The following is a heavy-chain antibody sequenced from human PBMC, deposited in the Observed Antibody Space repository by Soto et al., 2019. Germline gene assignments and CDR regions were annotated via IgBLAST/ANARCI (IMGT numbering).Heavy chain of an antibody. CDR1: GFTFSSYA. CDR3: AKDSHYYDSSGYPDY. D-gene: IGHD3-22*01. J-gene: IGHJ4*02. V-gene: IGHV3-23*01. CDR2: ISGSGGST. Sequence: EVQLLESGGGLVQPGGSLRLSCAASGFTFSSYAMSWVRQAPGKGLEWVSAISGSGGSTYYADSVKGRFTISRDNSKNSLYLQMNSLRTEDTALYYCAKDSHYYDSSGYPDYWGQGTLVTVSS.